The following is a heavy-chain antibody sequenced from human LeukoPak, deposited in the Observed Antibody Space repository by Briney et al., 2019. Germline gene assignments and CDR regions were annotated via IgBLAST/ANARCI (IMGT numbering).Heavy chain of an antibody. Sequence: ASAKVSCKPSLYTFTTYGISCVPQAPGPGGERMGWIRAYNGNTNDAQKLQGSVTMTTDTSTSTAYMELRSLRSDDTAVYYCARSEWLVPWDYWGQGTLVTVSS. V-gene: IGHV1-18*01. CDR2: IRAYNGNT. J-gene: IGHJ4*02. CDR3: ARSEWLVPWDY. CDR1: LYTFTTYG. D-gene: IGHD6-19*01.